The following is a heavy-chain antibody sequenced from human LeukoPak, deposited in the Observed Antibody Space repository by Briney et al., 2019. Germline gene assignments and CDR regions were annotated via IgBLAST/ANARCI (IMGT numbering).Heavy chain of an antibody. CDR1: GGSISSSDYY. V-gene: IGHV4-39*07. D-gene: IGHD6-6*01. CDR3: ARDVWYSSSSPQHYYYMDV. Sequence: SETLSLTCTVSGGSISSSDYYWGWIRQPPGKGLEWIGSIYYSGSTYYNPSLKSRVTISVDTSKNQFSLKLSSVTAADTAVYYCARDVWYSSSSPQHYYYMDVWGKGTTVTVSS. J-gene: IGHJ6*03. CDR2: IYYSGST.